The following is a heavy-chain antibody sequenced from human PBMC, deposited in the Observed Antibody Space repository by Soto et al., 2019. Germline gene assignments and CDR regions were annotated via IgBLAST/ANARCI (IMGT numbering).Heavy chain of an antibody. CDR3: AKENGYSSSWFEFDY. D-gene: IGHD6-13*01. J-gene: IGHJ4*02. V-gene: IGHV4-30-4*01. CDR1: GGSISSGDYY. CDR2: IYYSGST. Sequence: SETLSLTCTVSGGSISSGDYYWSWIRQPPGKGLEWIGYIYYSGSTYYNPSLKSRVTISVDTSKNQFSLKLSSVTAADTAVYYCAKENGYSSSWFEFDYWGQGTLVTVSS.